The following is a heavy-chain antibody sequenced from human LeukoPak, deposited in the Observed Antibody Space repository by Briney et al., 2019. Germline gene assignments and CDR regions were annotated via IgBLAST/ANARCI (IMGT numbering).Heavy chain of an antibody. J-gene: IGHJ3*02. CDR2: ISAYNGNT. Sequence: ASVKVSCKASGYTFTRYGISWVRQAPGQGLEWMGWISAYNGNTNYAQKFQGRVTITADKSTSTAYMELSSLRSEDTAVYYCARGVSGSFGASFDIWGQGTMVTVSS. CDR1: GYTFTRYG. D-gene: IGHD1-26*01. CDR3: ARGVSGSFGASFDI. V-gene: IGHV1-18*01.